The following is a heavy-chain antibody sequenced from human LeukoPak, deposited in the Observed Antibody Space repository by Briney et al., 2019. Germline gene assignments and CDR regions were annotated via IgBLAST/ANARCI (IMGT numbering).Heavy chain of an antibody. Sequence: GGSLRLSCAVSGFTFSSYWMTWVRQTPGKGLEWVANIKQDGNEKNYVDSVKGRFNVSRDNARNSVYLQMNSLRAEDTAVYFCVRDKMDRAVTGSLFDYWGQGTLVTVSS. CDR3: VRDKMDRAVTGSLFDY. CDR1: GFTFSSYW. CDR2: IKQDGNEK. V-gene: IGHV3-7*01. D-gene: IGHD3-10*01. J-gene: IGHJ4*02.